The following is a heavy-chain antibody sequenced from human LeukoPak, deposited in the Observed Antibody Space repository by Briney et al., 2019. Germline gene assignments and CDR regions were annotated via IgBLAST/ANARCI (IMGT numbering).Heavy chain of an antibody. V-gene: IGHV3-23*01. J-gene: IGHJ3*02. CDR3: AKGAGSDAFDI. CDR1: GFTFSSYA. Sequence: GGSLRLSCAASGFTFSSYAMSWVRQAPEKGLEWVSSISSSGSGTYYTASVKGRFTISRDNSKNTLDLQMNSLRAEDTAIYYCAKGAGSDAFDIWGQGTMVTVSS. CDR2: ISSSGSGT. D-gene: IGHD4/OR15-4a*01.